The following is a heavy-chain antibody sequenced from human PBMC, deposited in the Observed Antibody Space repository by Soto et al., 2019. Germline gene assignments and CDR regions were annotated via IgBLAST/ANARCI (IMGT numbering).Heavy chain of an antibody. CDR2: ISYDGSNK. CDR3: ARGRIGVCDY. J-gene: IGHJ4*02. CDR1: GFTFSSYG. D-gene: IGHD3-10*01. Sequence: QVQLVESGGGVVQPGRSLRLSCAASGFTFSSYGMHWVRQAPGKGLEWVAVISYDGSNKYYADSVKGRFTISRDNSKNTLYLQMNSLRAEDTAVYYCARGRIGVCDYWGQGTLVTVSS. V-gene: IGHV3-30*03.